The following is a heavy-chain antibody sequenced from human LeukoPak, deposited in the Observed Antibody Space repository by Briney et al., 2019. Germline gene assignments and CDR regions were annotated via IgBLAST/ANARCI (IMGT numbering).Heavy chain of an antibody. V-gene: IGHV4-30-2*03. Sequence: TLSLTCAVSGDSISSGGYSWSWIRQPPGKGLEWIGNIYHSGSTYYNPSLKSRVTISVDTSKNQFSLKLSSVTAADTAVYYCARPLTYYYDSTYAFDIWGQGTMVTVSS. J-gene: IGHJ3*02. CDR1: GDSISSGGYS. D-gene: IGHD3-22*01. CDR2: IYHSGST. CDR3: ARPLTYYYDSTYAFDI.